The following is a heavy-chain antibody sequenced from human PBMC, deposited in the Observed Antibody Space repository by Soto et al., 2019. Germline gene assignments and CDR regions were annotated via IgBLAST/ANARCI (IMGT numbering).Heavy chain of an antibody. J-gene: IGHJ4*02. CDR3: AREINLYYFDF. CDR2: IWYDGSNK. Sequence: QVQLVESGGGVVQPGRSLRLSCAASGFTFSSYGMHWVRQAPGKGLEWVAVIWYDGSNKYYADSVKGRFTISRDNSKNSLYLQMNSLRAEDTAVYYCAREINLYYFDFWGQVTLVTVSS. V-gene: IGHV3-33*01. CDR1: GFTFSSYG.